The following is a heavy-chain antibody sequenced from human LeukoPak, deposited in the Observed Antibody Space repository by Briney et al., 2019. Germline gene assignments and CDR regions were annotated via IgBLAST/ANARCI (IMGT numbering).Heavy chain of an antibody. CDR2: ISGSGGST. V-gene: IGHV3-23*01. Sequence: GGSLRLSCAASGFTFSSYAMSWVRQAPGKGLEWVSAISGSGGSTYYADSVKGRFTISRDNSKNTLCLQMNSLRAEDTAVYYCAKQPAPYYYDTFNGFDYWGQGTLVTVSS. CDR3: AKQPAPYYYDTFNGFDY. D-gene: IGHD3-22*01. CDR1: GFTFSSYA. J-gene: IGHJ4*02.